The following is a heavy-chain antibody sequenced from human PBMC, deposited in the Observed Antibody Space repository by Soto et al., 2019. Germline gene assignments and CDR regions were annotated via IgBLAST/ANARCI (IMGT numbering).Heavy chain of an antibody. V-gene: IGHV1-69*02. D-gene: IGHD3-10*01. J-gene: IGHJ4*02. Sequence: QVQLVQSGAEVKKPGSSVKVSCKASGDTFSFYTINWVRQAPGLGLEWMGRVNPIVSMSNYAQKFQDRVTITADKSTNTAYMQLSSLRSEDTAIYYCAASYGSGYRAFDYWGQGALVTVSS. CDR1: GDTFSFYT. CDR2: VNPIVSMS. CDR3: AASYGSGYRAFDY.